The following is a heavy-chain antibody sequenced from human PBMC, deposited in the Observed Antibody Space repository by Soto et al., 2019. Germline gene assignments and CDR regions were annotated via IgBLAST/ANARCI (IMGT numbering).Heavy chain of an antibody. CDR2: IYYSSKN. CDR1: GASITSTTYF. V-gene: IGHV4-39*01. Sequence: QLQLHESGPGLVKPSETLSLTCTLSGASITSTTYFWAWIRKPPGKGLEWVGSIYYSSKNHHKPSLKSGVTISVDRSKTPFSLQMSSVTAADTAVYYCAKNLPRTGRFDYWGQGSLVTVSS. CDR3: AKNLPRTGRFDY. J-gene: IGHJ4*02.